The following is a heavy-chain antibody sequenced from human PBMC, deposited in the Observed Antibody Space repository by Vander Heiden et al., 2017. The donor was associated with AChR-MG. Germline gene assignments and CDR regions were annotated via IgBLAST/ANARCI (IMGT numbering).Heavy chain of an antibody. Sequence: QVQLQESGPGLVKPSETLSLTCTVSGGPVSSGSYYWSWIRQPPGKGLEWIGYIYYSGSTNYNPSLKSRVTISVDTSKNQFSLKLSSVTAADTAVYYCARDQGFLAVDYWGQGTLVTVSS. CDR2: IYYSGST. CDR1: GGPVSSGSYY. D-gene: IGHD2-15*01. V-gene: IGHV4-61*01. CDR3: ARDQGFLAVDY. J-gene: IGHJ4*02.